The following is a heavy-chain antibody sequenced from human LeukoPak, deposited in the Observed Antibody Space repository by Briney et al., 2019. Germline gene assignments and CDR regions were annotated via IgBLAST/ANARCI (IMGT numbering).Heavy chain of an antibody. D-gene: IGHD5-18*01. CDR3: AKDLGYNYGTKLDY. CDR2: ISRSGGSA. V-gene: IGHV3-23*01. CDR1: GFTFSTYA. J-gene: IGHJ4*02. Sequence: PGGSLRLSCAASGFTFSTYAMTWVRQAPGKGLEWVSAISRSGGSAFNADSVKGRFTISRDNSKNMLYLQMTSLRAEDTAIYYCAKDLGYNYGTKLDYWGQGTLVTVSS.